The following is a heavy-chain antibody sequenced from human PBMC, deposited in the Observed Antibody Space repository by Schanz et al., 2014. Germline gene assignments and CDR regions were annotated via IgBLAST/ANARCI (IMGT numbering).Heavy chain of an antibody. D-gene: IGHD7-27*01. CDR3: ARENLNWEAFDI. V-gene: IGHV3-11*01. CDR1: GFTFNDYY. Sequence: QVQLVESGGGLVKPGGSLRLSCTASGFTFNDYYMKWLRRAPGKGLEWLSYISRDGTTSYYADSVKGRFTISRDNAKNSLYLEMTSLRGEDTAVYYCARENLNWEAFDIWGQGTVVTVSS. J-gene: IGHJ3*02. CDR2: ISRDGTTS.